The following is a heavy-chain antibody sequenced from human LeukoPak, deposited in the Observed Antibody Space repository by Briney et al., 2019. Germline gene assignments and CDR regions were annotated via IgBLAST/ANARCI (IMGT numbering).Heavy chain of an antibody. V-gene: IGHV4-34*01. CDR3: GRCSSGSYNWFDP. CDR1: GGSFSGYY. CDR2: INHSGST. D-gene: IGHD1-26*01. J-gene: IGHJ5*02. Sequence: PSETLSLTCAVYGGSFSGYYWSWIRQPPGKGLEWIGEINHSGSTNYNPSLKSRVTISVDTSKNQFSLKLSSVTAADTAVYYCGRCSSGSYNWFDPWGQGTLVTVSS.